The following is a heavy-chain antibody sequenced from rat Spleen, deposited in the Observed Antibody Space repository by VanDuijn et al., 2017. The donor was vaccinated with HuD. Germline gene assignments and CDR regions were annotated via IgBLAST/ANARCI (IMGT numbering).Heavy chain of an antibody. CDR3: VTQHYSSPGGFAY. J-gene: IGHJ3*01. V-gene: IGHV5-31*01. Sequence: EVQLVESGGGLVQPGRSLKLSCVASGFTFNNYWMTWIRQAPGKGLEWVASISNARGITYYPDSVKGRFTISRDNAKSTLYLQMDSLRSEDAATYYCVTQHYSSPGGFAYWGQGTLVTVSS. CDR2: ISNARGIT. D-gene: IGHD1-8*01. CDR1: GFTFNNYW.